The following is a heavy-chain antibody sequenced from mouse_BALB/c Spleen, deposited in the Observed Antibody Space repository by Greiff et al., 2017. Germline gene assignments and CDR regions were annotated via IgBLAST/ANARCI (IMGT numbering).Heavy chain of an antibody. D-gene: IGHD4-1*01. Sequence: QVQLKQSGAELLKPGASVKLSCKASGYTFSSYWLEWVKQRPGHGLEWIGGILPGSGSTNYNEKFKGKATFTADTSSNTAYMQLSSLTSEDSAVYYYTRLGSYYAMDYWGQGTTLTVSS. CDR2: ILPGSGST. V-gene: IGHV1-9*01. J-gene: IGHJ4*01. CDR1: GYTFSSYW. CDR3: TRLGSYYAMDY.